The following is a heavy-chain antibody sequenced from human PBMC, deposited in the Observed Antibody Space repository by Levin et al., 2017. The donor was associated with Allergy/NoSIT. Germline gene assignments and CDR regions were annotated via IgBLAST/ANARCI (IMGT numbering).Heavy chain of an antibody. V-gene: IGHV3-23*01. CDR1: GFTFSSYA. CDR3: AKGGSRRITFGGVIAPYWYFDL. Sequence: SGGSLRLSCAASGFTFSSYAMSWVRQAPGKGLEWVSAISGSGGSTYYADSVKGRFTISRDNSKNTLYLQMNSLRAEDTAVYYCAKGGSRRITFGGVIAPYWYFDLWGRGTLVTVSS. D-gene: IGHD3-16*02. CDR2: ISGSGGST. J-gene: IGHJ2*01.